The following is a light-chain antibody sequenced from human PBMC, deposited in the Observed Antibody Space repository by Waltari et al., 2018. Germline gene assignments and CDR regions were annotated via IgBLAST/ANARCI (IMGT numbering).Light chain of an antibody. CDR1: QSVSSN. V-gene: IGKV3-15*01. CDR2: GST. CDR3: QQYNNWLLLT. Sequence: EVVMTQYPATLSVSPGDRATLPCRASQSVSSNLAWYQQKPGQAPRLLVHGSTTRATGIPAMFSGSGSGTEVTLTISSRQSEDFAVYYCQQYNNWLLLTFGGGTKVEIK. J-gene: IGKJ4*01.